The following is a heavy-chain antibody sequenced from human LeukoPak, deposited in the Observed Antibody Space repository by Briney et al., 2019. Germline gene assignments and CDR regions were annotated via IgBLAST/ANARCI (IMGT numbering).Heavy chain of an antibody. V-gene: IGHV4-59*01. CDR1: GGSISSYY. CDR3: ARVMGYCSGGSCTTAFDI. CDR2: IYYSGST. D-gene: IGHD2-15*01. Sequence: SETLSLTCTVSGGSISSYYWSWIRQPPGKGLEWIGYIYYSGSTNYNPSLKSRVTISVDTSKNQFSLKLSSVTAADTAVYYCARVMGYCSGGSCTTAFDIWGQGTMVTVSS. J-gene: IGHJ3*02.